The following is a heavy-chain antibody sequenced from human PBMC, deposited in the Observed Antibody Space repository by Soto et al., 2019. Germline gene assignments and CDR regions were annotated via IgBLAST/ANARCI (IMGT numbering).Heavy chain of an antibody. CDR3: ASKVDGGWYWFDP. J-gene: IGHJ5*02. D-gene: IGHD6-19*01. CDR1: GGTFSSYA. CDR2: IIPIFGTA. Sequence: SVKVSCKASGGTFSSYAISWVRQAPGQGLEWMGGIIPIFGTANYAQKFQGRVTITADTSTSTAYMELRSLRSDDTAVYYCASKVDGGWYWFDPWGQGTLVTVSS. V-gene: IGHV1-69*06.